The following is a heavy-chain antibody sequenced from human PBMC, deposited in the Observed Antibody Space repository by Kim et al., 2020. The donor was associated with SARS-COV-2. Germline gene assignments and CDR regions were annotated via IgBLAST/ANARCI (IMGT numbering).Heavy chain of an antibody. V-gene: IGHV3-15*01. J-gene: IGHJ4*02. CDR2: IKTKTDGETT. Sequence: GGSLRLSCAASGFTFSNAWMSWVRQAPGKGLEWVGRIKTKTDGETTDYAAPVKGRFTISRDNSKNTLYLQMNSLKTEDTAVYYCWGYYDYIGSLFDYWGQGTLVTVSS. D-gene: IGHD5-12*01. CDR1: GFTFSNAW. CDR3: WGYYDYIGSLFDY.